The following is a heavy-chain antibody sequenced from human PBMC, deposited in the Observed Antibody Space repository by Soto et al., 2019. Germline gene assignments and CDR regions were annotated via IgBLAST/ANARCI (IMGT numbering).Heavy chain of an antibody. V-gene: IGHV3-13*01. CDR1: GFTFSAYD. J-gene: IGHJ5*02. CDR2: IGTLHDT. CDR3: ARRAASGQGGGGWFDP. Sequence: EVQLVESGGGLVQPGGSLRLSCAASGFTFSAYDMHWVRQPTGKGLEWVSAIGTLHDTYYPDSVKGRFTISRENAKNSFYLQMNGLPAGARAVYYWARRAASGQGGGGWFDPWGQGTLVTVSS. D-gene: IGHD2-15*01.